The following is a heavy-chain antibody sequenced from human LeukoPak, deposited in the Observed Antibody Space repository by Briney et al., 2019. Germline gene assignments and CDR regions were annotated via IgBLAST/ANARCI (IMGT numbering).Heavy chain of an antibody. D-gene: IGHD6-13*01. J-gene: IGHJ3*02. Sequence: GESLKISCKGSGYSFTSYWIGWVRQMPGKGLEWMGIIYPGDSDTRYSPSFQGQVTISADKSISTAYLQWSSLKASDTAMYYCARLKTQQLVRPYIGAFDIWGQGTMVTVSS. CDR2: IYPGDSDT. CDR3: ARLKTQQLVRPYIGAFDI. CDR1: GYSFTSYW. V-gene: IGHV5-51*01.